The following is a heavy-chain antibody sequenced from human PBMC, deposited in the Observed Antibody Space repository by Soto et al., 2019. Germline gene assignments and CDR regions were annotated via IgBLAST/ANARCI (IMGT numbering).Heavy chain of an antibody. CDR3: ARGPTPAAKSYCYYHYGTNF. J-gene: IGHJ6*02. CDR2: INPSGRST. Sequence: ASVKVSCKASGYTFTSYYMHWVRQAPGQGLEWMGIINPSGRSTSYAQKFQGRVTMTRDTSTSTVYLELSSLRSEDTAVYYCARGPTPAAKSYCYYHYGTNFRGPGTTCTVSS. D-gene: IGHD2-21*01. CDR1: GYTFTSYY. V-gene: IGHV1-46*01.